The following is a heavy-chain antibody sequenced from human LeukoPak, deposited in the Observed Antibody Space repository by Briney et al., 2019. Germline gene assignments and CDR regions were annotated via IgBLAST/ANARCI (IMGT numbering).Heavy chain of an antibody. CDR1: GYTFTSYG. D-gene: IGHD3-10*01. CDR2: ISAYNGNT. Sequence: ASVKVSCKASGYTFTSYGISWVRQAPGKGLEWMGWISAYNGNTNYAQKLQGRVTMTTDTSTSTAYMELRSLRSDDTAVYYCARGRGISWFGELFAGYFDYWGQGTLVTVSS. J-gene: IGHJ4*02. V-gene: IGHV1-18*01. CDR3: ARGRGISWFGELFAGYFDY.